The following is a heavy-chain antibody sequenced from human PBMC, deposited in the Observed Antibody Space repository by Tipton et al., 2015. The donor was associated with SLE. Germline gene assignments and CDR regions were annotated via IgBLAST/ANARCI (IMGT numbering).Heavy chain of an antibody. Sequence: GSLRLSCAASGFTFNNYAMRWVRQAPGKGLEWVSAISGSGGSTYYADSVKGRFTISRDNSKNTLYLQMNSLRAEDTAVYYCAKDGGGSYRPYYFAHWGQGTLVTVSS. CDR1: GFTFNNYA. CDR2: ISGSGGST. CDR3: AKDGGGSYRPYYFAH. D-gene: IGHD1-26*01. V-gene: IGHV3-23*01. J-gene: IGHJ4*02.